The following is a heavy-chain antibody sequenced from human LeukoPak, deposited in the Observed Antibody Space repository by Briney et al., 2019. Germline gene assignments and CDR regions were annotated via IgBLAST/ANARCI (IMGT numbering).Heavy chain of an antibody. D-gene: IGHD2-2*01. CDR2: IFYSGST. Sequence: SETLSLTCTVSGGSLSGNYWSWIRQPPGKGLEWIGYIFYSGSTYYNPSLEGRVTISVDTSKNQFSLKLSSVTAADTAVYYCARDRPLPSAWGQGALVTVSS. J-gene: IGHJ4*02. CDR3: ARDRPLPSA. V-gene: IGHV4-59*01. CDR1: GGSLSGNY.